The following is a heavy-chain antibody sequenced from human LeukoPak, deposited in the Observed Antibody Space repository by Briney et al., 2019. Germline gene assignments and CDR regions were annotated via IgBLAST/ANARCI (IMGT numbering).Heavy chain of an antibody. J-gene: IGHJ4*02. V-gene: IGHV1-69*05. CDR2: IIPIFGTA. CDR3: AISFRRYYSSTSCSTAYYFDY. D-gene: IGHD2-2*01. Sequence: SVKVSCKASGGTFSSYAISWVRQAPGQGLEWMGGIIPIFGTANYAQKFQGRVTITTAESTSTAYMELSSLRSEDTAVYYCAISFRRYYSSTSCSTAYYFDYWGQGTLVTVSS. CDR1: GGTFSSYA.